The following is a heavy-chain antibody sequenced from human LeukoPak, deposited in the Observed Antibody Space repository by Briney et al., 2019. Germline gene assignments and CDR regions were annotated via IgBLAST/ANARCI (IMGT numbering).Heavy chain of an antibody. CDR1: GGSISSGSYY. Sequence: SETLSLTCTVSGGSISSGSYYWSWIRQPAGKGLEWIGRIYTSGSTNYNPSLKSRVTISVDTSKNQFSLKLSSVTAADTAVYYCARVGGLFSWFDPWGQGTLVTVSS. CDR2: IYTSGST. V-gene: IGHV4-61*02. D-gene: IGHD3-10*01. J-gene: IGHJ5*02. CDR3: ARVGGLFSWFDP.